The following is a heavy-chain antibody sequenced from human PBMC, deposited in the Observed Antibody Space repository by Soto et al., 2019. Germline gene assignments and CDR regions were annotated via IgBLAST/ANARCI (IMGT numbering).Heavy chain of an antibody. J-gene: IGHJ4*02. CDR3: ATGRQTYYDFWSGRSFDY. D-gene: IGHD3-3*01. CDR1: GYTFTSYD. CDR2: MNPNTGKT. Sequence: ASVQVSRKSSGYTFTSYDINWGRQAAGQGLEWMGWMNPNTGKTGYAQKFQGRVTMTRDISISTAYMELTSLTSEDTAVYYCATGRQTYYDFWSGRSFDYWGQGTLVTVSS. V-gene: IGHV1-8*02.